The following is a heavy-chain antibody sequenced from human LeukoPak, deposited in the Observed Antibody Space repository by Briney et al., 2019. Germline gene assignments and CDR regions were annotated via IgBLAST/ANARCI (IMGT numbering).Heavy chain of an antibody. Sequence: SQTLSLTCAISGDSVSSNSASWNWIRQPPSRGLEWLGRTYYRSKWYNDYAVSVKSRININPDTSKNQFSLQLNSVTPEDTAVYYCARGFPRDFDLWGRGTLVTVSS. J-gene: IGHJ2*01. CDR2: TYYRSKWYN. V-gene: IGHV6-1*01. CDR1: GDSVSSNSAS. D-gene: IGHD2-21*01. CDR3: ARGFPRDFDL.